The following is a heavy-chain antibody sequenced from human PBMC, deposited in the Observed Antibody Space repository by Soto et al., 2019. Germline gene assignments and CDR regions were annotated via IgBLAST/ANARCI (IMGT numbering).Heavy chain of an antibody. CDR2: INHSGST. V-gene: IGHV4-34*01. CDR1: GGSFSGYY. D-gene: IGHD3-3*01. CDR3: ARGRITIFGVVTATLGYFDY. J-gene: IGHJ4*02. Sequence: SETLSLTCAVYGGSFSGYYWSWIRQPPGKGLEWIGEINHSGSTNYNPSLKSRVTISVDTSKNQFSLKLSSVTAADTAVYYCARGRITIFGVVTATLGYFDYWGQGTLVTVSS.